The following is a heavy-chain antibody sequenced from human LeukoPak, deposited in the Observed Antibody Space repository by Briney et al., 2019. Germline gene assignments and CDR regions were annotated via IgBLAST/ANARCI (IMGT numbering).Heavy chain of an antibody. CDR2: ISFDGRNQ. CDR1: GFTFSNYA. J-gene: IGHJ4*02. Sequence: RPGGSLRLSCAASGFTFSNYAMHWVRQAPGKGLEWVAVISFDGRNQYYADSVKGRFTISRDNFKNTLYLQMNSLRPEDRAIYYWARDPDASGWRWYFDHCGQGTLVPVAS. D-gene: IGHD6-19*01. CDR3: ARDPDASGWRWYFDH. V-gene: IGHV3-30*04.